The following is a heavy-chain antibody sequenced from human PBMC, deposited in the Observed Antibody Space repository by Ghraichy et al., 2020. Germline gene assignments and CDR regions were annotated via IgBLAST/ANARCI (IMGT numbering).Heavy chain of an antibody. CDR2: ISGSGGST. V-gene: IGHV3-23*01. Sequence: GGSLRLSCAASGFTFSSYAMSWVRQAPGKGLEWVSAISGSGGSTYYADSVKGRFTISRDNSKNTLYLQMNSLRAEDTAVYYCAKDSNPYVWGSYRPRGWGQGTLVTVSS. J-gene: IGHJ4*02. D-gene: IGHD3-16*02. CDR3: AKDSNPYVWGSYRPRG. CDR1: GFTFSSYA.